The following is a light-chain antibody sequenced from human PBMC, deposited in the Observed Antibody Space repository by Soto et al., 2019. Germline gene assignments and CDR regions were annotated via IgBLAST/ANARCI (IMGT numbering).Light chain of an antibody. J-gene: IGKJ2*01. CDR2: DAS. Sequence: EMVLTQPPATLSLSPGERATLSCRASQSVSTSLGWYQQIPGQAPRLLIYDASNRSTGIPARFSGSGSGTDFTLTISSLEPEDFAVYYCQQRSNWPRTFGQGTKLEIK. CDR1: QSVSTS. CDR3: QQRSNWPRT. V-gene: IGKV3-11*01.